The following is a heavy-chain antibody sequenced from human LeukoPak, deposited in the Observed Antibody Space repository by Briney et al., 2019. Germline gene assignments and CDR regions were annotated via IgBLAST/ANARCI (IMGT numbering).Heavy chain of an antibody. Sequence: SETLSLTCTVSGGSISSYYWSWIRQPPGKGLEWIGYIYYSGSTNYNPSLKSQVTISVDTSKNQFSLKLSSVTAADTAVYYCAREHCSSTSCYRGQFDYWGQGTLVTVSS. CDR1: GGSISSYY. D-gene: IGHD2-2*01. J-gene: IGHJ4*02. CDR3: AREHCSSTSCYRGQFDY. CDR2: IYYSGST. V-gene: IGHV4-59*01.